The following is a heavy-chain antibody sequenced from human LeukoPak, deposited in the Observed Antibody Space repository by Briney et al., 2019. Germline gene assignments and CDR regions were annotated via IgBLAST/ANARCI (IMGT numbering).Heavy chain of an antibody. V-gene: IGHV3-9*01. CDR1: GFTFDDYA. D-gene: IGHD3-9*01. Sequence: GGSLRLSCAASGFTFDDYAMHWVRQAPGKGLEWVSGISWNSGSIGYADSVKGRFTISRDNAKNSLYLQMNSLRAEDTALYYCAKGVQDILTGYYRGTDYWGQGTLVTVSS. CDR2: ISWNSGSI. CDR3: AKGVQDILTGYYRGTDY. J-gene: IGHJ4*02.